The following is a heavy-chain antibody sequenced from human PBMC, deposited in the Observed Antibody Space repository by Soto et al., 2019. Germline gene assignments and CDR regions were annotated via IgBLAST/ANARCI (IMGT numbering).Heavy chain of an antibody. CDR3: AKACGGSGKYQDQRC. CDR1: AFTFSAYA. J-gene: IGHJ4*02. CDR2: FTPGGETT. Sequence: AGGSLRLSCAASAFTFSAYAMTWVRQAPGKRLEWVSAFTPGGETTYCIDSVQGRFTISRDNAKNTLFLYMNNLRTTDTAAYSCAKACGGSGKYQDQRCWRQGALGTVAS. V-gene: IGHV3-23*01. D-gene: IGHD2-15*01.